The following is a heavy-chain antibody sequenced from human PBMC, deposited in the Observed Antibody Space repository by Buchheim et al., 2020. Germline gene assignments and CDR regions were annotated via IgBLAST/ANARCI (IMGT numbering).Heavy chain of an antibody. D-gene: IGHD6-19*01. V-gene: IGHV3-23*01. CDR2: ISGSGDRT. Sequence: EVQLLESGGGLVQPGGSLRLSCSASGFTFSSYAMAWVRQAPGKGLEWVSSISGSGDRTYYAESVKGRFTISRDSSENTLYLQMNSLRVDDTAVYYCATTIRLYSSGWGSWGQGTL. CDR1: GFTFSSYA. CDR3: ATTIRLYSSGWGS. J-gene: IGHJ5*02.